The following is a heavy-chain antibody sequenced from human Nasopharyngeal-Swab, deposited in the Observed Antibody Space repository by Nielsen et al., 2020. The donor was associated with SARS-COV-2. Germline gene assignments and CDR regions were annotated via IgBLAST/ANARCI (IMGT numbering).Heavy chain of an antibody. J-gene: IGHJ4*02. CDR2: IKQDGSEK. D-gene: IGHD1-1*01. CDR3: AATGFDS. V-gene: IGHV3-7*01. Sequence: WIRQPPGKGLEWVANIKQDGSEKYYVDSVKGRFTISRDNAKNSLYPQMNSLRAEDTAVYYCAATGFDSWGQGTLVTVSS.